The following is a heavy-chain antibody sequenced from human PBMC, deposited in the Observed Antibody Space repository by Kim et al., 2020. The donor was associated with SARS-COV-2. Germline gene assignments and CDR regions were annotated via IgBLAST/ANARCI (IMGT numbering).Heavy chain of an antibody. J-gene: IGHJ4*02. CDR3: ARLGRQLVDY. V-gene: IGHV4-39*07. Sequence: SETLSLTCTVSGGSISSSSYYWGWIRQPPGKGLEWIGSIYYSGSTYYNPSLKSRVTISVDTSKNQFSLKLSSVTAADTAVYYCARLGRQLVDYWGQGTLVTVSS. CDR1: GGSISSSSYY. D-gene: IGHD6-6*01. CDR2: IYYSGST.